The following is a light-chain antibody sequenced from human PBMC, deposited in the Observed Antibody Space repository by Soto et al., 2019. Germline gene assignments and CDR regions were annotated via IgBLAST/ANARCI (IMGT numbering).Light chain of an antibody. CDR1: QSVSSN. V-gene: IGKV3-15*01. Sequence: IVMTQSPATLSVSPGERATLSCRASQSVSSNLAWYQQKPGQAPRLLIYGASTRATRIPARFSGSGSGTELTLNISSLQAEDFAVYYCQQCNHCQRTFGQGTKVEIK. J-gene: IGKJ1*01. CDR3: QQCNHCQRT. CDR2: GAS.